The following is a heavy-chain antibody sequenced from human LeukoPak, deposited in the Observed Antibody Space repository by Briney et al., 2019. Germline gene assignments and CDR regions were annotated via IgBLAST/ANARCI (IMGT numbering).Heavy chain of an antibody. CDR1: GYSISSGGYS. CDR2: IYNSGST. Sequence: SETLSLTCGVSGYSISSGGYSWHWIRQAPGKGLEWIGYIYNSGSTSYNPSLKSRLGMSVDTSNNQFSLRLYSVTAADTAVYYCARGWGPAYCGGDCHRHFDHWGQGTLVTVSS. CDR3: ARGWGPAYCGGDCHRHFDH. J-gene: IGHJ4*02. D-gene: IGHD2-21*02. V-gene: IGHV4-30-4*07.